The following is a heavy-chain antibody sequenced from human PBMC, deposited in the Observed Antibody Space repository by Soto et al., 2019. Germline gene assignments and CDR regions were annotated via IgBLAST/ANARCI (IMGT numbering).Heavy chain of an antibody. CDR2: MNPNSGNT. J-gene: IGHJ4*02. CDR3: ARVESGYGDNFDY. CDR1: GYTFTSYD. V-gene: IGHV1-8*01. D-gene: IGHD4-17*01. Sequence: QVQLVQSGAEVKKPGASVKVSCKASGYTFTSYDINWVRQATGQGLEWMGWMNPNSGNTGYAQKFRGRVTMTRNTSISTAYMELSGLRSEDTAVYYWARVESGYGDNFDYWGQGTLVTVSS.